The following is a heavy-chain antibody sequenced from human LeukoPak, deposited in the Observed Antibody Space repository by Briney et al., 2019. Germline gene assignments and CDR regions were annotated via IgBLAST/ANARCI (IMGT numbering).Heavy chain of an antibody. Sequence: GGSLRLSCSASGFTFSGYSMNWVRQAPGKGLEWVSYISSSSSIIYYADSVKGRFTISRDNAKNSLYLQMNSLRAEDTAVYYCARDLQFMVRGVNQIDYWGQGTLVTVSS. V-gene: IGHV3-21*05. D-gene: IGHD3-10*01. CDR2: ISSSSSII. CDR3: ARDLQFMVRGVNQIDY. CDR1: GFTFSGYS. J-gene: IGHJ4*02.